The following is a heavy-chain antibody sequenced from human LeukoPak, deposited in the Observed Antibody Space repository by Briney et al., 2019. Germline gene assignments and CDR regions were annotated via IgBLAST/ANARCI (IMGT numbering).Heavy chain of an antibody. V-gene: IGHV1-18*01. CDR2: ISAYNGNT. Sequence: GASVKVSCKASGYSFISYGITWVRQAPGQGLEWMGWISAYNGNTNYAQKLQGRVTMTTDTSTSTAYMELRSLRSDDTAVYYCARDRYYDSSGYYYLDYWGQGTLVTVSS. J-gene: IGHJ4*02. D-gene: IGHD3-22*01. CDR3: ARDRYYDSSGYYYLDY. CDR1: GYSFISYG.